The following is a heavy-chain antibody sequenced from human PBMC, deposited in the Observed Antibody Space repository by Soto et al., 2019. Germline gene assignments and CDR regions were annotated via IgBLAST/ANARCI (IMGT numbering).Heavy chain of an antibody. CDR2: ISWNSGSI. V-gene: IGHV3-9*01. J-gene: IGHJ6*03. CDR1: GFTFDDYA. Sequence: GGSLRLSCAASGFTFDDYAMHWVRQAPGKGLEWVSGISWNSGSIGYADSVKGRFTISRDNAKNSLYLQMNSLRAEDTALYYCAKDLVPASSIAARQYYDYYYYMDVWGKGTTVTVSS. D-gene: IGHD6-6*01. CDR3: AKDLVPASSIAARQYYDYYYYMDV.